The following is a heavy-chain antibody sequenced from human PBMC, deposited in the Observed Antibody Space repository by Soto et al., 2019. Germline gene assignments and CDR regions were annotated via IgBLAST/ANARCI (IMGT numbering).Heavy chain of an antibody. CDR1: GYTFPSST. Sequence: QVQLVQSGGEVKKPGDSVKVSCKASGYTFPSSTISWVRQAPGQGLEWMGWIGAYNGNTKYAQKLQGRVTMTTDTSTTTAYMELRYLRSDDTAMYFCAIANYGDNDYWGQGTLVTVSS. D-gene: IGHD4-17*01. CDR2: IGAYNGNT. J-gene: IGHJ4*02. CDR3: AIANYGDNDY. V-gene: IGHV1-18*01.